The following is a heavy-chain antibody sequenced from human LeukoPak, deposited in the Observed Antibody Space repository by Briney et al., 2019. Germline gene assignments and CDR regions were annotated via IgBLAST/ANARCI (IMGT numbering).Heavy chain of an antibody. J-gene: IGHJ6*02. CDR3: ARDGDYFDGMDV. CDR2: IWYDGSNK. CDR1: GFTFSSYG. V-gene: IGHV3-33*01. Sequence: GGPLRLSCAASGFTFSSYGMHWVRQAPGKGLEWVAVIWYDGSNKYYADSVKGRFTISRDNSKNTLYLQMNSLRAEDTAVYYCARDGDYFDGMDVWGQGTTVTVSS. D-gene: IGHD2-15*01.